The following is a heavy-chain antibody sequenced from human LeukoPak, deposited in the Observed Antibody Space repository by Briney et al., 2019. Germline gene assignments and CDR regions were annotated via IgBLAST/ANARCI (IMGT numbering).Heavy chain of an antibody. CDR1: GGTFSSYA. Sequence: SVKVSCKASGGTFSSYAISWVRQAPGQGLEWMGGIVPIFGTANYAQKFQGRVTITADESTSTAYMELSSLRSEDTAVYYCARDTYCSGDSCYSYYFDYWGQGTLVTVSS. CDR2: IVPIFGTA. D-gene: IGHD2-15*01. J-gene: IGHJ4*02. V-gene: IGHV1-69*13. CDR3: ARDTYCSGDSCYSYYFDY.